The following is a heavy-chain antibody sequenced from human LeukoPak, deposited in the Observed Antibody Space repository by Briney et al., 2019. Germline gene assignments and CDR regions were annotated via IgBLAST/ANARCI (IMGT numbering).Heavy chain of an antibody. CDR1: GFTFSDYY. V-gene: IGHV3-11*06. CDR2: ISSSSSYT. Sequence: GGSLRLSCAASGFTFSDYYMSWIRQAPGKGLEWVSYISSSSSYTNYADSVKGRFTISRDNAKNSLYLQMNSLRAEDTAVYSCARDLGTYTAFDYWGQGTLVTVSS. J-gene: IGHJ4*02. CDR3: ARDLGTYTAFDY. D-gene: IGHD7-27*01.